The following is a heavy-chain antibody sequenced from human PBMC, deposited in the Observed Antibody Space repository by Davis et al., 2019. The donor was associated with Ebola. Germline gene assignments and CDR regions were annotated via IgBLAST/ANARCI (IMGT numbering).Heavy chain of an antibody. V-gene: IGHV3-73*01. CDR3: TIAAADIDY. CDR2: IRSKANSYAT. D-gene: IGHD6-13*01. CDR1: GFTFSGSA. J-gene: IGHJ4*02. Sequence: PGGSLRLSCAASGFTFSGSAMHWVRQASGKGLEWVGRIRSKANSYATAYAASVKGRFTISRDDSKNTAYLQMNSLKTEDTAVYYCTIAAADIDYCGQGTLVTVSS.